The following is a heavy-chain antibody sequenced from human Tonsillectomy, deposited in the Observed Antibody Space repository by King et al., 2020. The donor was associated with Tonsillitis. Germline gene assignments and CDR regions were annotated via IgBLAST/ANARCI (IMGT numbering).Heavy chain of an antibody. Sequence: DVQLVESGGGLVQPGGSLRLSCAASGFTFSSYAMSWVRQAPGKGLEWVSSVHDDGGHTYYADSVKGRFTISRDNSKNTLYLQMNSLRAEDTAIYFCAKFSGHPAPHYYMDVWGKGTTVTVSS. CDR3: AKFSGHPAPHYYMDV. CDR1: GFTFSSYA. J-gene: IGHJ6*03. V-gene: IGHV3-23*04. CDR2: VHDDGGHT.